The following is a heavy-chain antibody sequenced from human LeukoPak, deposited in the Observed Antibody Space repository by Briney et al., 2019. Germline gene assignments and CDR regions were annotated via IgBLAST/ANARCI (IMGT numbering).Heavy chain of an antibody. V-gene: IGHV6-1*01. CDR3: ARYYYDSRGYYYHYFDY. CDR2: TYYRYKWSN. Sequence: SQTLSLTCAISGESVSSNSAAWNWIRQSPSRGLESLGRTYYRYKWSNDYAVSVKSRITFNPDTSRNQFSLQLNSVTPEDTAVYYCARYYYDSRGYYYHYFDYWGQGTLVTASS. CDR1: GESVSSNSAA. J-gene: IGHJ4*02. D-gene: IGHD3-22*01.